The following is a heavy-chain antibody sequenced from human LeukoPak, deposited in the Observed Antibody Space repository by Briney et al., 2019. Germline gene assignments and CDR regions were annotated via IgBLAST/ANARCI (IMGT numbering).Heavy chain of an antibody. V-gene: IGHV1-69-2*01. J-gene: IGHJ3*02. D-gene: IGHD3-22*01. CDR2: VDPEDGET. CDR3: ATAYYYDSSGYYRRGAFAI. CDR1: GYTFTDYY. Sequence: ASVKVSCKVCGYTFTDYYMHWVQQAPGKGLEWMGLVDPEDGETIYAEKFQGRVTITADTSTDTAYMELSSLRSEDTAVYYCATAYYYDSSGYYRRGAFAIWGQGTMVTVSS.